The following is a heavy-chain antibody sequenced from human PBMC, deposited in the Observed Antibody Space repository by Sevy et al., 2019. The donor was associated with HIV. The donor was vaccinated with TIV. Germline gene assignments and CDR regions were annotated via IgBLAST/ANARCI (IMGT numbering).Heavy chain of an antibody. CDR2: ISSSSSTI. Sequence: GGSLRLSCAASGFTFSSYSMNWVRQAPGKGLEWVSYISSSSSTIHYADSVKGRFTISRDNAKNSLYLQMNSLRDEDTAVYYCARGGWGYYYDSSGYPSALDYWGQGTLVTVSS. D-gene: IGHD3-22*01. CDR3: ARGGWGYYYDSSGYPSALDY. J-gene: IGHJ4*02. CDR1: GFTFSSYS. V-gene: IGHV3-48*02.